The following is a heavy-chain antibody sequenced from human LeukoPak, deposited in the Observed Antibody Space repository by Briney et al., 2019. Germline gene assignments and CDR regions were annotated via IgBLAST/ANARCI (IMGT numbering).Heavy chain of an antibody. J-gene: IGHJ4*02. CDR3: ARDRADGQNYLFDY. V-gene: IGHV4-31*03. Sequence: SQTLSLTCTVSGGSVNSGRYYWSWIRQLPGKGLEYVGYIYYSGSTYYNPSLKSRVTISADTSTNQFSLKLSSVTAADTAVYYCARDRADGQNYLFDYWGQGTLVTVSS. CDR2: IYYSGST. D-gene: IGHD5-24*01. CDR1: GGSVNSGRYY.